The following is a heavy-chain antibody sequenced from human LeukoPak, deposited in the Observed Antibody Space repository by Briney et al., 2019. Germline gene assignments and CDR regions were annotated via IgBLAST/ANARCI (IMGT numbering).Heavy chain of an antibody. D-gene: IGHD6-19*01. CDR3: ARNSGRAAVALYAFDL. J-gene: IGHJ3*01. V-gene: IGHV1-69*04. Sequence: ASVKVSCKASGGTFSSYAISWVRQAPGQGLEWMGRILPILGMTNFAQQFQGRVTFTADKSTSTAYMELSSLRSEDTAVYYCARNSGRAAVALYAFDLWGQGTMITVSS. CDR1: GGTFSSYA. CDR2: ILPILGMT.